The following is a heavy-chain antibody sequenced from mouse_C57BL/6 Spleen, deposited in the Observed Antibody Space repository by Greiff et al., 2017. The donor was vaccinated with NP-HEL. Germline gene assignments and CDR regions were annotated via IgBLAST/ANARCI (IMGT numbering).Heavy chain of an antibody. D-gene: IGHD1-1*01. J-gene: IGHJ4*01. CDR3: ARDYYGTPRGAMDY. CDR2: IDPSDSYT. Sequence: QVQLQQPGAELVRPGTSVKLSCKASGYTFTSYWMHWVKQRPGQGLEWIGVIDPSDSYTNYNQKFKGKATLTVDTSSSTAYMQLSSLTSEDSAVYYCARDYYGTPRGAMDYWGQGTSVTVSS. CDR1: GYTFTSYW. V-gene: IGHV1-59*01.